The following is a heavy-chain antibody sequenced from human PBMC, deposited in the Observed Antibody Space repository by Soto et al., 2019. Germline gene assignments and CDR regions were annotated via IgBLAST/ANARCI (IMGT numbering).Heavy chain of an antibody. CDR2: ISYDGSNN. J-gene: IGHJ4*02. CDR3: AGGQYYFDY. D-gene: IGHD2-15*01. Sequence: QVQLVESGGGVVQPGRSLRLSCAASGFPFSSYGMHWVRQAPGKGLEWVAHISYDGSNNHYTDSVKGRFTISRDNSKNMLYLQMSSLIAEDTAVYYCAGGQYYFDYCGQGTRVSVSS. CDR1: GFPFSSYG. V-gene: IGHV3-30*03.